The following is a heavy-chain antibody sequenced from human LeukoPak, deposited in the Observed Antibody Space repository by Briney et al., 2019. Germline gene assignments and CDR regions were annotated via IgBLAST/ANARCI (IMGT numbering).Heavy chain of an antibody. CDR2: IYHSGST. CDR3: ARDQGGGYEALYYFDY. CDR1: GGSISSGGYS. V-gene: IGHV4-30-2*01. Sequence: SSQTLSLTCAVSGGSISSGGYSWSWIRQPPGKGLEWIGYIYHSGSTYYNPSLKSRVTISVDRSKNQFSLKLSSVTAADTAVYYCARDQGGGYEALYYFDYWGQGTLVTVSS. D-gene: IGHD5-12*01. J-gene: IGHJ4*02.